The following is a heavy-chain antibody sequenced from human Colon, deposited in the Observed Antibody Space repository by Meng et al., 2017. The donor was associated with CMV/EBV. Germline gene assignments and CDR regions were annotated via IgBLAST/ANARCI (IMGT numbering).Heavy chain of an antibody. CDR1: GFTFRSYW. V-gene: IGHV3-74*01. J-gene: IGHJ6*02. CDR2: LKSDGSST. CDR3: ARDNYYGMDV. Sequence: GGSLRLSCVGSGFTFRSYWMHWVRQAPGKGLVWVSRLKSDGSSTTYADSVKGRFTISRDNAKNTLYLQMNSLRGEDTAEYYCARDNYYGMDVWGQGTTVTVSS.